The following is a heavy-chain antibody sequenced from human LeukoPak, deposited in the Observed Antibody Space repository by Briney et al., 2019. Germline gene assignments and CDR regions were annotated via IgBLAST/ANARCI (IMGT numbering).Heavy chain of an antibody. D-gene: IGHD3-3*01. CDR1: GFTFTTYW. J-gene: IGHJ6*02. V-gene: IGHV3-74*01. CDR2: INSDGSIT. Sequence: PGGSLRLSCAASGFTFTTYWMHWVRQAPGKGLVWVSHINSDGSITSYADSVKGRFTISRDNAKNTLYLQMNSLRAEDTAVYYCAKASYYDFWSGYYPYYYYYGMDVWGQGTTVTVSS. CDR3: AKASYYDFWSGYYPYYYYYGMDV.